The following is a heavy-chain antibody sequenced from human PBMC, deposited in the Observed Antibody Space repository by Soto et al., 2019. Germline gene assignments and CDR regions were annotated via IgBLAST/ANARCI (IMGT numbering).Heavy chain of an antibody. V-gene: IGHV3-23*01. CDR2: ISGSGGST. CDR3: ARDLKPRYYDFWSGPNWFDP. D-gene: IGHD3-3*01. Sequence: EVQLLESGGGLVQPGGSLRLSCAASGFTFSSYAMSWFRQAPGKGLEWVSAISGSGGSTYYADSVKGRFTISRDNSKNTLYLQMNSLRAEDTAVYYCARDLKPRYYDFWSGPNWFDPWGQGTLVTVSS. J-gene: IGHJ5*02. CDR1: GFTFSSYA.